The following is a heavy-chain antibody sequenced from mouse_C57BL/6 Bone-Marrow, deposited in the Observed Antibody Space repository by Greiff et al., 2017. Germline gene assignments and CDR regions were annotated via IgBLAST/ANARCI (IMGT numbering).Heavy chain of an antibody. CDR2: ISSGGDYI. CDR3: TRALNWDFDY. CDR1: GFTFSSYA. Sequence: EVNVVESGEGLVKPGGSLKLSCAASGFTFSSYAMSWVRQTPEKRLEWVAYISSGGDYIYYADTVKGRFTISRDNARNTLYLQMSSLKSEDTAMYYCTRALNWDFDYWGQGTTLTVSS. D-gene: IGHD4-1*01. V-gene: IGHV5-9-1*02. J-gene: IGHJ2*01.